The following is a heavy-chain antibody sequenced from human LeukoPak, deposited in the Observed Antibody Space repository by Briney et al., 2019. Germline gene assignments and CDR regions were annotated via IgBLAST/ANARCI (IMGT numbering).Heavy chain of an antibody. CDR2: ISGSGGSL. V-gene: IGHV3-23*01. CDR1: GFTFSTYA. D-gene: IGHD1-26*01. Sequence: PGGSLRPSCAVSGFTFSTYAMNWVRQVPGKGLEWVSVISGSGGSLGDADSVKVRFTISRDNFKNTLYLQMNSLRAEDTAVYYCAGSGGYSSDAFDFWGQGTMVTVSS. J-gene: IGHJ3*01. CDR3: AGSGGYSSDAFDF.